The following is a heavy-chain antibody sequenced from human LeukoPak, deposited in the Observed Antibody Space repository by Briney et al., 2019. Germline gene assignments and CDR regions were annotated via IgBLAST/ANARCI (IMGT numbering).Heavy chain of an antibody. Sequence: GGSLSLSCAASGFIFSEHAMHWVRQAPGKGLEWVSSVGSADKTFYTDSVKGRFSISRDDSKNTLSLQMNSLRLEDTAVYYCAKDSWSRNGIYDPFDIWGQGTMVTVSS. CDR1: GFIFSEHA. J-gene: IGHJ3*02. CDR2: VGSADKT. D-gene: IGHD2-8*01. CDR3: AKDSWSRNGIYDPFDI. V-gene: IGHV3-23*01.